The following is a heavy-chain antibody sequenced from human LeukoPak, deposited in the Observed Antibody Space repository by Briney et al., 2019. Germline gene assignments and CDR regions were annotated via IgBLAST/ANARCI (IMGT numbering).Heavy chain of an antibody. V-gene: IGHV3-30-3*01. CDR1: GFTFSSYA. CDR2: ISYDGSNK. J-gene: IGHJ4*02. Sequence: GGSLRLSCAASGFTFSSYAMHWVRQAPGKGLEWVAVISYDGSNKYYADSVKGRFTISRDNSKNTLYLQMDSLRAEDTAVYYCARDLSSTSSWATVPDYWGQETLVTVSS. D-gene: IGHD2-2*01. CDR3: ARDLSSTSSWATVPDY.